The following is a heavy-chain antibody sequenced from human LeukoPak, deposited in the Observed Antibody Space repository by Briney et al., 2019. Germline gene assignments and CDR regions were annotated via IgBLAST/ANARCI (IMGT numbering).Heavy chain of an antibody. D-gene: IGHD2-2*01. Sequence: SETLSLTCSVSGYSISSGYYWGWIRQPPGKGLEWIGSIYDSETTYYNPSLKSRVTISVDTSKNQFSLTLSSVTAADTAVYYCARVARCTSCFDVDYWGQGTLVTVSS. CDR3: ARVARCTSCFDVDY. J-gene: IGHJ4*02. CDR1: GYSISSGYY. V-gene: IGHV4-38-2*02. CDR2: IYDSETT.